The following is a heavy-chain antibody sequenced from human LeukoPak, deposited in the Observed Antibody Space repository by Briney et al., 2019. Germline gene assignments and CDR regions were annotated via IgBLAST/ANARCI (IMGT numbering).Heavy chain of an antibody. J-gene: IGHJ4*02. D-gene: IGHD3-3*01. Sequence: SVTVSCKASGGTFSSYAISWVRQAPGQGLEWMGGIIPIFGTANYAQKFQGRVTITTDESTSTAYMELSSLRSEDTAVYYCARGGDLRFLEWLLDYWGQGTLVTVSS. V-gene: IGHV1-69*05. CDR1: GGTFSSYA. CDR3: ARGGDLRFLEWLLDY. CDR2: IIPIFGTA.